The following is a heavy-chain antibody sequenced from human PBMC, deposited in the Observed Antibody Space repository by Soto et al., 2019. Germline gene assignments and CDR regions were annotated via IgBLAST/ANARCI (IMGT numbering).Heavy chain of an antibody. D-gene: IGHD2-2*01. V-gene: IGHV3-15*07. CDR3: TTDSRTALPEVRFDY. CDR1: GFAFSNAW. CDR2: VKSKTDGGSS. Sequence: PGGSLRLSCAASGFAFSNAWINWVRQAPGKGLEWVGRVKSKTDGGSSDYAAPVKGRFAVSGDDSKNMVYLQMNSLKIEDTAVYYCTTDSRTALPEVRFDYWGHGTLVTVSS. J-gene: IGHJ4*01.